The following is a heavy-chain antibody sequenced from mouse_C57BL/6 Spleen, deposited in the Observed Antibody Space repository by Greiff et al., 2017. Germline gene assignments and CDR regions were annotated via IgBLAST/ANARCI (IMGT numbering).Heavy chain of an antibody. CDR1: GFTFSDYY. Sequence: EVKVVESGGGLVQPGGSLKLSCAASGFTFSDYYMYWVRQTPEKGLERVAYISNGGGSTYYPDTVKGRITISRDNAKNTLYLQMSRLKSEDTAMYYCARWRGYDGVAMDDWGQGTSVTVSS. D-gene: IGHD2-2*01. CDR3: ARWRGYDGVAMDD. V-gene: IGHV5-12*01. CDR2: ISNGGGST. J-gene: IGHJ4*01.